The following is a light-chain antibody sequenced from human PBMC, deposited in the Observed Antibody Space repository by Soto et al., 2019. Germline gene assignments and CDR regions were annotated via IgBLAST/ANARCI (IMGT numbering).Light chain of an antibody. V-gene: IGKV3-11*01. CDR1: QSVGIY. J-gene: IGKJ4*01. Sequence: DIVLTQSPAALSLSPGERATLSCRASQSVGIYLAWYQQKPGQVPRLLIYDASNRATGIPARFSGSGSGTDFPLTISSLEPEDFSVYYCQQRSNWPLTFGGGTKVEIK. CDR3: QQRSNWPLT. CDR2: DAS.